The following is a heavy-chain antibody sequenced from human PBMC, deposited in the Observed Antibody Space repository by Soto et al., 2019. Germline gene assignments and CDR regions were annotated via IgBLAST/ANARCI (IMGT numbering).Heavy chain of an antibody. V-gene: IGHV4-39*01. CDR3: ARQPYDSTGYYYGA. Sequence: GWIRQPPGKGLEWIGNIYYSGSTYYSPSLKSRVTISVDTSKNHFSLKLTSVTAADTAMYYCARQPYDSTGYYYGAWGQGTLVTVSS. J-gene: IGHJ5*02. D-gene: IGHD3-22*01. CDR2: IYYSGST.